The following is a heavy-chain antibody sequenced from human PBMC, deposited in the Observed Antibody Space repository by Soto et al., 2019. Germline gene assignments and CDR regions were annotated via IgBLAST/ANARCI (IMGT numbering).Heavy chain of an antibody. J-gene: IGHJ6*02. CDR3: ARGRIAAATRYYGMDV. V-gene: IGHV1-8*01. D-gene: IGHD6-13*01. CDR2: MNPNSGNT. Sequence: ASVKVSCKASGYTFTSYDINWVRQATGQGLEWMGWMNPNSGNTGYAQKFQGRVTMTRNTSISTAYMELSSLRSEDTAVYYCARGRIAAATRYYGMDVWGQGTTVTAP. CDR1: GYTFTSYD.